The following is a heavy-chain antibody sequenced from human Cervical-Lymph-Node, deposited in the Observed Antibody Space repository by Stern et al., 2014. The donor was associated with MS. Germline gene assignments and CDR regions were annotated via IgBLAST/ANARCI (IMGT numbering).Heavy chain of an antibody. Sequence: DVQLVESGGGLVQPEGSLRLSCAASGFTFTNYAMNWVRQAPGKGLEWVSTISGNGASTYYADSVKGRFTISRDNSKNTLYLQMNSLRAEDTAVYYCAKDAYYDRTYYFDYWGQGTLVTVSS. J-gene: IGHJ4*02. V-gene: IGHV3-23*04. CDR3: AKDAYYDRTYYFDY. CDR2: ISGNGAST. D-gene: IGHD3-10*02. CDR1: GFTFTNYA.